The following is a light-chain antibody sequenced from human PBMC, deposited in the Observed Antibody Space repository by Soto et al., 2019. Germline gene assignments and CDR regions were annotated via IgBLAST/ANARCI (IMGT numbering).Light chain of an antibody. CDR3: QRRSHWLT. CDR2: GAS. CDR1: QAISRN. J-gene: IGKJ1*01. Sequence: EIGMPQSPATRSVSRVERPPPPCRANQAISRNLAWYQQKPGQAPRLLIYGASSRATGIPDRFSGNGSGTDFTLTISRLEPEDFAVYYCQRRSHWLTFGQGTKVDIK. V-gene: IGKV3D-20*02.